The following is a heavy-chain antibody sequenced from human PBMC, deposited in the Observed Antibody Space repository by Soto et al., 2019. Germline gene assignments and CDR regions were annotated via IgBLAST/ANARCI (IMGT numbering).Heavy chain of an antibody. Sequence: PSETLSLTCTVSGGSISSYYWSWIRQPPGEGLEWIGYIYYSGSTNYNPSLKSRVTISVDTSKNQFSLKLSSVTAADTAVYYCARTVATTYYFDYWGQGTLVTVSS. J-gene: IGHJ4*02. CDR1: GGSISSYY. V-gene: IGHV4-59*01. D-gene: IGHD5-12*01. CDR3: ARTVATTYYFDY. CDR2: IYYSGST.